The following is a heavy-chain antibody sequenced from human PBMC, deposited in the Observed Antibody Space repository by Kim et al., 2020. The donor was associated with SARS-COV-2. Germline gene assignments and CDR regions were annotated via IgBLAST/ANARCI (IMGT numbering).Heavy chain of an antibody. CDR1: GFTLSDHY. D-gene: IGHD6-6*01. CDR2: TRNKANSYTT. CDR3: ARGCSLAARGYYYYGMDV. J-gene: IGHJ6*02. Sequence: GGSLRLSCAASGFTLSDHYMDWVRQAPGKGLEWVGRTRNKANSYTTEYAASVKGRFTISRDDSKNSLYLQMNSLKTEDTAVYYCARGCSLAARGYYYYGMDVWGQGTTVTVSS. V-gene: IGHV3-72*01.